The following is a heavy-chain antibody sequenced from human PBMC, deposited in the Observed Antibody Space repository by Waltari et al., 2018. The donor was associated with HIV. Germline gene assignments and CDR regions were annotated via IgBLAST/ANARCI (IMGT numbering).Heavy chain of an antibody. Sequence: QVRLQESGPGLVKPSETLSLTCDVSGGSVNSFYWRWIRHVPGKVLELIGWIDYTSVTDYKPSLKGRVTMSIQTSKNQLSLNLNSVTAADTAVYYCAGSVSGTVGYFDYWGPGTLVTVSS. CDR1: GGSVNSFY. CDR3: AGSVSGTVGYFDY. CDR2: IDYTSVT. D-gene: IGHD6-19*01. V-gene: IGHV4-59*02. J-gene: IGHJ4*02.